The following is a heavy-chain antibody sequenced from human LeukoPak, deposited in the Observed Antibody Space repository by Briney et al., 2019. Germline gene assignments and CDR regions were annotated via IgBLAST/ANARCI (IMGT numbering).Heavy chain of an antibody. CDR3: AKGGGSGWSNIDY. CDR1: GFTFSSYA. Sequence: GGSLRLSCAASGFTFSSYAMHWVRQAPGKGLEWVAVISYDGSNKYYADSVKGRFTISRDNSKNTLYLQMNSLRAEDMAVYYCAKGGGSGWSNIDYWGQGTLVTVSS. V-gene: IGHV3-30*04. CDR2: ISYDGSNK. J-gene: IGHJ4*02. D-gene: IGHD6-19*01.